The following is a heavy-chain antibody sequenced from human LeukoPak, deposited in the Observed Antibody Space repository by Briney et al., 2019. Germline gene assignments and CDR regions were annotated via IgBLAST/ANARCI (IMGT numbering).Heavy chain of an antibody. CDR1: GGSISSSYY. V-gene: IGHV4-39*01. J-gene: IGHJ3*02. D-gene: IGHD6-19*01. Sequence: PSETLSLTCTVSGGSISSSYYWGWIRQPPGKGLEWIGSIYYSGSTYYNPSLKSRVTISVDTSKNQFSLKLSSVTAADTAVYYCARLVPYSSGWYNAFDIWGQGTLVTVSS. CDR3: ARLVPYSSGWYNAFDI. CDR2: IYYSGST.